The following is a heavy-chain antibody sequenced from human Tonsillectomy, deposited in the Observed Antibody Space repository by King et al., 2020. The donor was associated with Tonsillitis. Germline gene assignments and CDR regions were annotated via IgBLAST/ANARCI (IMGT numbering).Heavy chain of an antibody. CDR3: ARASGGLSGSYPLNAFDV. J-gene: IGHJ3*01. D-gene: IGHD1-26*01. CDR2: LSGSGSSK. V-gene: IGHV3-23*04. CDR1: GFTFSSYA. Sequence: VQLVESGGGLVQPGGSLRLSCAASGFTFSSYAMSWVRQAPGKGLEWVSTLSGSGSSKYYADSVKGRLTISRDNSKNTLYLQMSSLRAEDTAVYYCARASGGLSGSYPLNAFDVWGQGTMVTVS.